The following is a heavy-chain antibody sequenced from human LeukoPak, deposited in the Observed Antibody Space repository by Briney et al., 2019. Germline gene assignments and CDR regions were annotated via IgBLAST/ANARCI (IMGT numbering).Heavy chain of an antibody. J-gene: IGHJ3*02. D-gene: IGHD2-2*02. CDR1: GFTFSDYY. Sequence: GGSLRLSRAASGFTFSDYYMSWIRQAPGKGLEWVSYISSSGSTIYYADSVKGRFTISRDNAKNSLYLQMNSLRAEDTAVYYCARDRGVVVPAAIQADAFDIWGQGTMVTVSS. CDR3: ARDRGVVVPAAIQADAFDI. V-gene: IGHV3-11*04. CDR2: ISSSGSTI.